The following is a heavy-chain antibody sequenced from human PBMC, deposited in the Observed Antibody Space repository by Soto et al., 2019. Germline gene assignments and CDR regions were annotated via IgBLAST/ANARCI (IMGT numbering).Heavy chain of an antibody. D-gene: IGHD2-15*01. CDR1: GGSFSGYY. Sequence: SETLSLTCAVYGGSFSGYYWIWIRQPPGKGLEWIGEINHSGSTNYNPSLKSRVTISVDTSKNQFSLKLSSVTAADTAVYYCARAGRDIVVVVAASYFDYWGQGTLVTVSS. CDR3: ARAGRDIVVVVAASYFDY. J-gene: IGHJ4*02. CDR2: INHSGST. V-gene: IGHV4-34*01.